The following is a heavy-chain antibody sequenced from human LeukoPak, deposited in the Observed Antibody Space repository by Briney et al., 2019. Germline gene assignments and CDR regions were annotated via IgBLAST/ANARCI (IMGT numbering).Heavy chain of an antibody. J-gene: IGHJ4*02. CDR1: GFTFSSYA. Sequence: GGSLRLSCTTSGFTFSSYALSWVRQAPGKGLEWVSGIRVSGSTYYPDSVTGRFTISRDNSENTLYLQMNSLRAEDTAVYYCARDSHYYDSSGPLGGFDYWGQGTLVTVSS. D-gene: IGHD3-22*01. CDR2: IRVSGST. V-gene: IGHV3-23*01. CDR3: ARDSHYYDSSGPLGGFDY.